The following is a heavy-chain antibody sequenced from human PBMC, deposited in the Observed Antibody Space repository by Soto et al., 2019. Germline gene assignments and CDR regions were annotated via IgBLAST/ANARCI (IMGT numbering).Heavy chain of an antibody. J-gene: IGHJ3*02. D-gene: IGHD4-17*01. CDR2: IGGSGGDI. V-gene: IGHV3-23*01. CDR1: GFTFRTYA. Sequence: PGGSLRLSCAASGFTFRTYAMSWVRQAPGKGLEWVSVIGGSGGDIMYADSVKGRFTISRDDSKNTLVLQMNSLGVDDTAVYYCAKDLSARWVNAFDIWGQGTMVTVSS. CDR3: AKDLSARWVNAFDI.